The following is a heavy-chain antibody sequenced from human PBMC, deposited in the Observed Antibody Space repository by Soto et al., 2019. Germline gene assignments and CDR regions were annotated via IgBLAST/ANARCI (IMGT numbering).Heavy chain of an antibody. CDR1: GGSISSSSYY. CDR3: APSETESRSWYGSRPTAWFDP. D-gene: IGHD6-13*01. CDR2: IYYSGST. J-gene: IGHJ5*02. Sequence: QLQLQESGPGLVKPSETLSLTCTVSGGSISSSSYYWGWIRQPPGKGLEWIGSIYYSGSTYYNPSLKSRVTISVYTSKNQFSLKLSSVTAADTAVYYCAPSETESRSWYGSRPTAWFDPWGQGTLVTVSS. V-gene: IGHV4-39*01.